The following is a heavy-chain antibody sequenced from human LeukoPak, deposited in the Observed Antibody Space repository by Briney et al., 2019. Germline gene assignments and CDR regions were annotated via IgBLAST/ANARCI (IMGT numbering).Heavy chain of an antibody. V-gene: IGHV4-34*01. J-gene: IGHJ4*02. CDR1: GGSFSGYY. CDR3: AREFYFDY. Sequence: SETLSLTCAVYGGSFSGYYWSWIRQPPGKGLEWIGEISHSGSTNYNPSLKSRVTISVDASKNQFSLKLSSVTAADTAVYYCAREFYFDYWGQGTLVTVSS. CDR2: ISHSGST.